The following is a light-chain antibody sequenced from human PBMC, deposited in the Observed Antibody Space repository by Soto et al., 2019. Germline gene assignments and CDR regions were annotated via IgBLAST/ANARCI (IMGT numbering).Light chain of an antibody. J-gene: IGKJ1*01. CDR1: QSLLHSKGYNY. CDR3: MQPLQTPWT. Sequence: DIVMTQSPLSLPVTPGEQASISCRSSQSLLHSKGYNYLDWYLQKPGQSPQVLIYLGSNRASGVPDRFSGSGSGTDFTLKISRVEAEDVGVYYCMQPLQTPWTFGQGTKVEIK. V-gene: IGKV2-28*01. CDR2: LGS.